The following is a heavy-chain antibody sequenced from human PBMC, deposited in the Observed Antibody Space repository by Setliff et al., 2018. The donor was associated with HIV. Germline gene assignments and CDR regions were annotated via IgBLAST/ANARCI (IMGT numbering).Heavy chain of an antibody. CDR2: VKSKIDGGTI. D-gene: IGHD3-16*01. Sequence: GVLRLSCAASGVIFSDAWMSWVRQAPGKGLEWVGRVKSKIDGGTIDYAAPVKGRFIISRDDSKNTLYLQMNSLKTEDTAVYYCSTEGWGPDYWGQGTLVTVSS. V-gene: IGHV3-15*01. J-gene: IGHJ4*02. CDR3: STEGWGPDY. CDR1: GVIFSDAW.